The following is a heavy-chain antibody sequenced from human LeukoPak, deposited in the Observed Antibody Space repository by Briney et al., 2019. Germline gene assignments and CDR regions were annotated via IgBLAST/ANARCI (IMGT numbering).Heavy chain of an antibody. V-gene: IGHV1-18*01. J-gene: IGHJ5*02. CDR3: ARSGDGNWFDP. Sequence: GASVKVSCKTSGYTFNTFGVGWVRQAPGQGLEWMGWTSGYNGDTNFAEKLQGRVTMTTDTSTSTAYMELRSLRSDDTAVYYCARSGDGNWFDPWGQGTLLTVSS. CDR2: TSGYNGDT. D-gene: IGHD4-17*01. CDR1: GYTFNTFG.